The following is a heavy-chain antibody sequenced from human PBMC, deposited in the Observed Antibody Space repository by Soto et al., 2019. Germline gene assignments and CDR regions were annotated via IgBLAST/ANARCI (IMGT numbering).Heavy chain of an antibody. Sequence: QVQLVQSGAEAKKPGSSVKVSCKASGGTFSSYTISWVRQAPGQGLELMGRIIPILGIANYAQKFQGRVTITADKSTSTAYMELSSLRSEDTAVYYCARDCSSTSCHLYGMDVWGQGTTVTVSS. CDR3: ARDCSSTSCHLYGMDV. D-gene: IGHD2-2*01. CDR1: GGTFSSYT. J-gene: IGHJ6*02. V-gene: IGHV1-69*08. CDR2: IIPILGIA.